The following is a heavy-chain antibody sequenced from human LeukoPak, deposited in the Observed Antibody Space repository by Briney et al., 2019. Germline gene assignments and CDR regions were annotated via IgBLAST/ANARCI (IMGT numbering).Heavy chain of an antibody. CDR3: VGAGFGYGGPHVCPP. CDR1: TFTFSSNW. CDR2: INQDGSEK. V-gene: IGHV3-7*04. Sequence: PGGSLRLSCAASTFTFSSNWMNWVRQAPGKGLEWVANINQDGSEKYYVDSVKGRFIISRDNAKSTLYLQMNSMVATHRPLYPCVGAGFGYGGPHVCPPWGEGIRVTVS. J-gene: IGHJ5*02. D-gene: IGHD3-16*01.